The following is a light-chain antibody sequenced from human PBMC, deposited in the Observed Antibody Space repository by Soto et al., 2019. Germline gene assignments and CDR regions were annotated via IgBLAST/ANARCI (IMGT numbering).Light chain of an antibody. Sequence: QSALTQPRSVSGSPGQSVTISCTGTSSDVGGYNYVSWYQQHPGKATKLMIYDVIKRPSGVPDRFSGSKSGNTASLTISGLQAEDEADYYCCSYAGSYTYVFAPGTKETVL. J-gene: IGLJ1*01. CDR3: CSYAGSYTYV. CDR2: DVI. CDR1: SSDVGGYNY. V-gene: IGLV2-11*01.